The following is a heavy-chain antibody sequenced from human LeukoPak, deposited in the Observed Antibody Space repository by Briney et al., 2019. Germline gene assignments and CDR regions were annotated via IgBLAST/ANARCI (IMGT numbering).Heavy chain of an antibody. CDR2: ISGSGGSM. CDR3: AKEGGTYDFFGGFFDY. Sequence: PGGSLRLSCSASGFTFSSYAMSWVRQAPGKGLEWVSVISGSGGSMYYADSVKGRFTISRDNSKNTLYLQINSLRAEDTAIYYCAKEGGTYDFFGGFFDYWGQGTLVTVSS. D-gene: IGHD3-3*01. J-gene: IGHJ4*02. V-gene: IGHV3-23*01. CDR1: GFTFSSYA.